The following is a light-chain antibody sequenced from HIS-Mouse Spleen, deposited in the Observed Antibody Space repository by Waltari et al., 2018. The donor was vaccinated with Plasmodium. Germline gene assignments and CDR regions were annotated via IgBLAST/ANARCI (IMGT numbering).Light chain of an antibody. J-gene: IGLJ2*01. CDR1: NIGSKS. CDR2: DDS. V-gene: IGLV3-21*02. Sequence: SYVLTQPPSVSVAPGQTARITCGGNNIGSKSVHWYQQKPGQAPVLVVYDDSDRPSGFPEGFSGSNAGKTATLTISRVEAGDEADYYCQVWDSSSDHPVFSGGTKLTVL. CDR3: QVWDSSSDHPV.